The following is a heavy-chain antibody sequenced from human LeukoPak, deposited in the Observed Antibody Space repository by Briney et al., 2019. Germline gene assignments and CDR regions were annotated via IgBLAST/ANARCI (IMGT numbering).Heavy chain of an antibody. D-gene: IGHD3-10*01. CDR3: ARDRRTFGDLDS. Sequence: GGSLRLSCAASGFTFSSYEMHWVRQAPGMGLEWLSKISGNGRTIYYAEPLQGRFIISRDNAKNSLYLQLNSLRAEDTAVYFCARDRRTFGDLDSWGQGTRVTVSS. J-gene: IGHJ4*02. CDR2: ISGNGRTI. CDR1: GFTFSSYE. V-gene: IGHV3-48*03.